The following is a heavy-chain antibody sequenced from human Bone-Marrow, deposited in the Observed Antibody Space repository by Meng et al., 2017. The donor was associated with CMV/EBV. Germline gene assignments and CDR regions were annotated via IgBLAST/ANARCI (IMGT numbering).Heavy chain of an antibody. CDR2: TYYRSKWYN. V-gene: IGHV6-1*01. D-gene: IGHD1-26*01. J-gene: IGHJ6*02. CDR1: WDSVSSNSAA. CDR3: ARGARIVRNYYGMDV. Sequence: LRLSCAISWDSVSSNSAAWNWIRQSPSRGLEWLGRTYYRSKWYNDYAVSVKSRITINPDTSKNQFSLQLNSVTPEDTAVYYCARGARIVRNYYGMDVWGQGTTVTVSS.